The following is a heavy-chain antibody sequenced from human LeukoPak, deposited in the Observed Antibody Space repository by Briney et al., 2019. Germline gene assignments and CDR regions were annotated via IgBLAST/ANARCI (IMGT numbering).Heavy chain of an antibody. V-gene: IGHV4-4*07. J-gene: IGHJ5*02. CDR1: GGSISSYY. CDR2: IYTSGST. D-gene: IGHD2-15*01. CDR3: AREVVAVAATPGPPYNWFDP. Sequence: SETLSLTCTVSGGSISSYYWSWIRQPAGKGLEWIGRIYTSGSTNYNPSLKSRVTMSVDTSKNQFSLKLSSVTAADTAVYYCAREVVAVAATPGPPYNWFDPWGQGTLVTVSS.